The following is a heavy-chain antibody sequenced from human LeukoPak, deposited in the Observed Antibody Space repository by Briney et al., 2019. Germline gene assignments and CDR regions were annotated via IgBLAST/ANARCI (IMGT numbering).Heavy chain of an antibody. V-gene: IGHV3-7*01. CDR3: ARIGYSSSSIDY. J-gene: IGHJ4*02. CDR1: GFTFSRYW. D-gene: IGHD6-13*01. Sequence: PGGSLRLSCAASGFTFSRYWMSWVRQAPGKGLEWVANIKEDGTIKYYVDSVEGRLTIFRDNAKSSLFLQVNSLRAEDTAMYYCARIGYSSSSIDYWGQGTLVTVSS. CDR2: IKEDGTIK.